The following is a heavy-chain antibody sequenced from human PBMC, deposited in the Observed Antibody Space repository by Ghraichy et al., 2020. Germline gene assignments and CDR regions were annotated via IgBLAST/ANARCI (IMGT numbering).Heavy chain of an antibody. J-gene: IGHJ5*02. CDR2: INSDGSST. CDR3: ARDSGDSYGFNWFDP. CDR1: GFTFSSYW. D-gene: IGHD5-18*01. V-gene: IGHV3-74*01. Sequence: LSLTCAASGFTFSSYWMHWVRQAPGKGLVWVSRINSDGSSTSYADSVKGRFTISRDNAKNTLYLQMNSLRAEDTAVYYCARDSGDSYGFNWFDPWGQGTLVTVSS.